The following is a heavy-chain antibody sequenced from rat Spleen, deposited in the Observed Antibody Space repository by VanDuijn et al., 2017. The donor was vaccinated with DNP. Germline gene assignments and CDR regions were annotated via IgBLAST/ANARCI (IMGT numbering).Heavy chain of an antibody. J-gene: IGHJ2*01. Sequence: EVQLQESGPGLVKPSQSLSLTCSVTDYSITSVYRWNWIRKFPGNKLEWMAYIDSAGSTNYNPSLKSRISITRDTSKNQFFLQLNSVTTEDTATYYCARWKIGTSTLDYWGQGVMVTVSS. CDR3: ARWKIGTSTLDY. CDR2: IDSAGST. V-gene: IGHV3-3*01. CDR1: DYSITSVYR. D-gene: IGHD1-5*01.